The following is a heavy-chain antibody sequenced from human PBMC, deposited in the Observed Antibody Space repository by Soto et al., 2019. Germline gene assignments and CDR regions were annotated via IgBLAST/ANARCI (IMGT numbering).Heavy chain of an antibody. J-gene: IGHJ5*02. V-gene: IGHV3-21*01. CDR3: SRSLKQRSWFDP. CDR1: GFSLSTYS. D-gene: IGHD6-25*01. CDR2: ISSTSSYI. Sequence: GFLRVSCEPSGFSLSTYSMNWVRQAPGKGLEWVSSISSTSSYIFYADSLKGRFTISRDNAKNSLCLQMNSLRAEDTAVYYCSRSLKQRSWFDPWGQGTLVTVSS.